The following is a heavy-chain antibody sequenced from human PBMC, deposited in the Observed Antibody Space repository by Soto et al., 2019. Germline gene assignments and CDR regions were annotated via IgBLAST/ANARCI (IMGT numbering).Heavy chain of an antibody. CDR3: ARDYYDSSGPNYYYYGMDV. J-gene: IGHJ6*02. D-gene: IGHD3-22*01. Sequence: SETLSLTCTVSGGSISSYYWSWIRQPAGKGLEWIGRIYTSGSTNYNPSLKSRVTMSVDTSKNQFSLKLSSVTAADTAVYYCARDYYDSSGPNYYYYGMDVWGQGTTLTVSS. CDR1: GGSISSYY. CDR2: IYTSGST. V-gene: IGHV4-4*07.